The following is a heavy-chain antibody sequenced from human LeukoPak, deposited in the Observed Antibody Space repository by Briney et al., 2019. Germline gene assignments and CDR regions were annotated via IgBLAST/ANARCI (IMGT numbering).Heavy chain of an antibody. CDR1: GGSFSGYY. CDR2: INHSGST. Sequence: SETLSLTCAVYGGSFSGYYWSWIRQPPGKGLEWIGEINHSGSTNYNPSLKSRVTISVDTSKNQFSLKLSSVTAADTAVYYCTRGTMTTVTYYFDYWGQGTLVTVSS. D-gene: IGHD4-17*01. J-gene: IGHJ4*02. V-gene: IGHV4-34*01. CDR3: TRGTMTTVTYYFDY.